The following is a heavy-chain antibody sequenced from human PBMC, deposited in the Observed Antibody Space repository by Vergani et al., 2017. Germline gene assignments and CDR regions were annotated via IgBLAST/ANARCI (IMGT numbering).Heavy chain of an antibody. CDR3: AKDAVAYYYDSSGYYSYYYYYGMDV. J-gene: IGHJ6*02. V-gene: IGHV3-23*01. CDR1: GFTFSSYA. CDR2: ISGSGGST. D-gene: IGHD3-22*01. Sequence: EVQLLESGGGLVQPGGSLRLSCAASGFTFSSYAMSWVRQAPGKGLEWVSAISGSGGSTYYADSVKGRFTISRDKSKNTLYLQMNSLRAEDTAVYYCAKDAVAYYYDSSGYYSYYYYYGMDVWGQGTTVTVSS.